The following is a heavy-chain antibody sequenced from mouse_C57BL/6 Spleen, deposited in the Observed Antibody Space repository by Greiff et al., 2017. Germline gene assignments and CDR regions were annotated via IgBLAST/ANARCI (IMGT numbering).Heavy chain of an antibody. D-gene: IGHD1-1*01. CDR1: GYTFTEYT. CDR2: FYPGSGNT. V-gene: IGHV1-62-2*01. J-gene: IGHJ4*01. Sequence: QVHVQQSGAELVKPGASVKLSCKASGYTFTEYTIHWVKQRSGQGLEWIGRFYPGSGNTKYNEKFKDKATLTADKSSSTVYMELSRLTSEDSAVYCWARHHYYGSSYYAMDDWGQGTSVTVSS. CDR3: ARHHYYGSSYYAMDD.